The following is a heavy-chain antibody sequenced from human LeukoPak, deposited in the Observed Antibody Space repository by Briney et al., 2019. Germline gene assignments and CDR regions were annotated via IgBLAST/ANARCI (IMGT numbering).Heavy chain of an antibody. Sequence: PSETLSLTCSVSGGSVSSYYWSWIRQPPGKGLEWVSSISSSSSYIYYADSVKGRFTISRDNTKNSLYLQMNSLRAEDTAVYYCARDLFDTMVRGVIGGAFDYWGQGTLVTVSS. V-gene: IGHV3-21*01. CDR3: ARDLFDTMVRGVIGGAFDY. D-gene: IGHD3-10*01. CDR1: GGSVSSYY. J-gene: IGHJ4*02. CDR2: ISSSSSYI.